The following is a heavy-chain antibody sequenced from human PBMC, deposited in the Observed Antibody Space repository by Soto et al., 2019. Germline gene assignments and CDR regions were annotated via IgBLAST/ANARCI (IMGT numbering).Heavy chain of an antibody. Sequence: SETLSLTCTVSGGSISSYYWSWIRQPTGKGLEWIGYIYYSGSTNYNPSLKSRVTISVDTSKNQFSLKLSSVTAADTAVYYCARDGGTGTTGSYYYYYYGMDVWGQGTTVTV. D-gene: IGHD1-7*01. CDR1: GGSISSYY. CDR2: IYYSGST. J-gene: IGHJ6*02. CDR3: ARDGGTGTTGSYYYYYYGMDV. V-gene: IGHV4-59*01.